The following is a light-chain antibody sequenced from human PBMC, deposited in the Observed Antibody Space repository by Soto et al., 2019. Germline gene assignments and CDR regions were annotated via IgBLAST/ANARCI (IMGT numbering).Light chain of an antibody. V-gene: IGKV3-20*01. CDR2: GAS. CDR1: QSVSSSF. Sequence: EIVLTQSPGTLSLSPGERARLSCRTSQSVSSSFIAWYQHKPGQAPRLLIYGASSRATGIPDRFSGSGSGTDFTLTISRLEPEDFAVYFCQQYGSSPPHNFGQGT. CDR3: QQYGSSPPHN. J-gene: IGKJ2*01.